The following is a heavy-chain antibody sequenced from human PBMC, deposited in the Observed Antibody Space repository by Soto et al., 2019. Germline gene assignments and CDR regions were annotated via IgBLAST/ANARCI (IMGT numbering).Heavy chain of an antibody. CDR1: GYTFTNNG. J-gene: IGHJ4*02. CDR2: MNPSTGET. Sequence: QVQLVQSGAEVKKPGASLKVSCKASGYTFTNNGINWVRQATGQGLEWMGWMNPSTGETGNTEKFQGRLAMTRDTSITTAYMELTSLTSEDTAVYYCTRAGDSGDWISNWGQGTLVTVSS. CDR3: TRAGDSGDWISN. V-gene: IGHV1-8*01. D-gene: IGHD7-27*01.